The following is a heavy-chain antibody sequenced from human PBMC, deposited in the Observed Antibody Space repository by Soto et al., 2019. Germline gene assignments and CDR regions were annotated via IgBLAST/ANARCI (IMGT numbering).Heavy chain of an antibody. CDR1: GGTFSSYT. V-gene: IGHV1-69*04. J-gene: IGHJ3*02. CDR3: ARDNRAGYCSSTSCLTDAFDI. Sequence: GASVKVSCQASGGTFSSYTISWVRQAPGQGLEWMGRIIPILGIANYAQKFQGRVTITADKSTSTAYMELSSLRSEDTAVYYCARDNRAGYCSSTSCLTDAFDIWGQGTMVTVSS. CDR2: IIPILGIA. D-gene: IGHD2-2*01.